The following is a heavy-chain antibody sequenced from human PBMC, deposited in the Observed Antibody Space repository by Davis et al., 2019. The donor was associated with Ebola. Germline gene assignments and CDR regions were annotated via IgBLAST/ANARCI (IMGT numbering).Heavy chain of an antibody. J-gene: IGHJ4*02. CDR1: GGSFSSYY. V-gene: IGHV4-59*01. CDR2: MYYSGST. Sequence: MPGGSLRLSCAVYGGSFSSYYWSWIRQPPGKGLEWIGYMYYSGSTNYNPSLKSRVTISVDTSKNQFSLKLSSVTAADTAVYYCARIAAAGPYYFDYWGQGTLVTVSS. CDR3: ARIAAAGPYYFDY. D-gene: IGHD6-13*01.